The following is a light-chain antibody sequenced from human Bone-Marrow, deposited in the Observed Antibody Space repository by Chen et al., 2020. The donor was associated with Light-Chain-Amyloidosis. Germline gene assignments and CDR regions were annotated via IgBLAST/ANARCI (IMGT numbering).Light chain of an antibody. J-gene: IGLJ1*01. Sequence: QSVLTQPPSASGTPGQRVTMPCSGASSNLAINYVYWYPPFPGAAPNLLIHRNKQRPSGVPDRFSASKSGTSAFLAISGLRSEDEADYYCAAWDGSLSGYVFGTGTKVIVL. CDR3: AAWDGSLSGYV. CDR1: SSNLAINY. V-gene: IGLV1-47*01. CDR2: RNK.